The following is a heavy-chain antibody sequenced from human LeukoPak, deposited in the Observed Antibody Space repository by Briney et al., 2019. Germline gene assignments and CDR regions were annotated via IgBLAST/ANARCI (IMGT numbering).Heavy chain of an antibody. V-gene: IGHV3-23*01. D-gene: IGHD5-18*01. CDR2: ISGSGGST. Sequence: PGGSLRLSCVASGFQFSSFAMSWVRQAPGKGLEWVSAISGSGGSTYYADSVKGRFTISRDNSKNTLYLQMNSLRAEDTAVYYCAKAKIQPIRHFDYWGQGTLVTVSS. CDR1: GFQFSSFA. CDR3: AKAKIQPIRHFDY. J-gene: IGHJ4*02.